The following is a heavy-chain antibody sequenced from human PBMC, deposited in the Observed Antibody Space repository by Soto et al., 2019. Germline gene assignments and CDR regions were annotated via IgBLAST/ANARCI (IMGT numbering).Heavy chain of an antibody. J-gene: IGHJ3*02. CDR1: SGSISSSNW. CDR2: IYHSGST. V-gene: IGHV4-4*02. CDR3: ARYSSSWYVAFDI. D-gene: IGHD6-13*01. Sequence: SETLSLTCAGSSGSISSSNWWGWVRQPPGKGLEWIGEIYHSGSTNYNPSLKSRVTISVDKSKNQFSLKLSSVTAADTAVYYCARYSSSWYVAFDIWGQGTMVTVSS.